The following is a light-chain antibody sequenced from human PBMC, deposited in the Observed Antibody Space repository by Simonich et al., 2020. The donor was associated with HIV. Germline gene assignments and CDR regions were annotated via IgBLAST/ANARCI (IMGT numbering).Light chain of an antibody. Sequence: QSALTQPASVSGSPGQSITISCTETRGDIGGYKYVSWYQQHPGKAPKLMIYDVSKRPSGVSNRFSGSKAGSTASLTISGLQAEDEADYYCSSYTSSSTLVFGGGTKLTVL. V-gene: IGLV2-14*01. CDR1: RGDIGGYKY. CDR2: DVS. CDR3: SSYTSSSTLV. J-gene: IGLJ2*01.